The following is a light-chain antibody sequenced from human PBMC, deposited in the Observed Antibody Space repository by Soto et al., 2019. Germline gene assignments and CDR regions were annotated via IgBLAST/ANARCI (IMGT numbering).Light chain of an antibody. Sequence: DIQMTQSPPTLSASVGDRVTITCRASQSISSWLAWYQQRPGKAPNLLIYDVSSLESGVPSRFSGSGSGTEFTLTISSLQPDDFPTYYCQQYTNYPWTFGQRTKLEIK. V-gene: IGKV1-5*01. CDR2: DVS. J-gene: IGKJ1*01. CDR1: QSISSW. CDR3: QQYTNYPWT.